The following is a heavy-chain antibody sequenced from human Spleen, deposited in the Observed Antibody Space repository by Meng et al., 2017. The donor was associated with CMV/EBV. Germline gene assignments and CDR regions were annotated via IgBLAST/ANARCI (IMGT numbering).Heavy chain of an antibody. CDR3: ARAGPDLGHCSSTSCLRYYGMDV. D-gene: IGHD2-2*01. CDR2: IIPIFGTA. CDR1: GCTFTQYA. Sequence: SVKVSCKASGCTFTQYAISWVRQAPGHGLEWMGGIIPIFGTANYAQKFQGRVTITADKFTSTAYMELSSLRPDDTAVYYCARAGPDLGHCSSTSCLRYYGMDVWGQGTTVTVSS. J-gene: IGHJ6*02. V-gene: IGHV1-69*06.